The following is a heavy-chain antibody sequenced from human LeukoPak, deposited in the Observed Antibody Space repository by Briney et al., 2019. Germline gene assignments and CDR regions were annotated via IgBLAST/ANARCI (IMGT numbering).Heavy chain of an antibody. CDR2: IIPIFGTA. J-gene: IGHJ6*03. Sequence: ASVKVSCKASGGTFSSYAISWVRQAPGQGLEWMGGIIPIFGTANYAQKFQGRVTITADKSTSTAYMELSSLRSEDTAVYYCARDSSSSSMRYYYYYYMDVWGKGTTVTVSS. CDR3: ARDSSSSSMRYYYYYYMDV. CDR1: GGTFSSYA. V-gene: IGHV1-69*06. D-gene: IGHD6-6*01.